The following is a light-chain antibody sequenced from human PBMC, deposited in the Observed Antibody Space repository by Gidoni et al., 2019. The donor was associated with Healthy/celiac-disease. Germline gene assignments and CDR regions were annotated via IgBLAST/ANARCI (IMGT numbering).Light chain of an antibody. Sequence: EIVLPQSPGTLSLSPGERATLSCRASQSVSSSYLAWYQQKPGQAPRLLIYGASSRATGIPDRFSGSGSGTDFTLTISRLEPEDFAVYYCQQYGSSPFTFGPXTKVDIK. CDR3: QQYGSSPFT. J-gene: IGKJ3*01. CDR2: GAS. V-gene: IGKV3-20*01. CDR1: QSVSSSY.